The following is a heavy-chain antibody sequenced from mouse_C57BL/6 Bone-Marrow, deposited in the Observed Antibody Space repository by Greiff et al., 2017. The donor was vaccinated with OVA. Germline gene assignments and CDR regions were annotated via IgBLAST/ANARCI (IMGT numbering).Heavy chain of an antibody. V-gene: IGHV1-5*01. CDR2: IYPGNSDT. D-gene: IGHD1-1*01. J-gene: IGHJ1*03. CDR1: GYTFTSYW. Sequence: VQLQQSGTVLARPGASVKMSCKTSGYTFTSYWMHWVKQRPGQGLEWIGAIYPGNSDTSYNQKFKGKAKLTAVTSASTAYMELSSLTNEDSAVYYCTRWLICYGSRYFDVWGTGTTVTVSS. CDR3: TRWLICYGSRYFDV.